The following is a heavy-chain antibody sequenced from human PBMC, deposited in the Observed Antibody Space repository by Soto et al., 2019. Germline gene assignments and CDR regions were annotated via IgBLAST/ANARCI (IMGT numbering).Heavy chain of an antibody. CDR3: ARSSGPIPNYMDV. J-gene: IGHJ6*03. D-gene: IGHD3-10*01. V-gene: IGHV4-31*03. CDR2: IYYSGST. CDR1: GGSISSGGYY. Sequence: QVQLQESGPGLVKPSQTLSLTCTVSGGSISSGGYYWSWIRQHPGKGLGWIGYIYYSGSTYYNPSLKSRVTISVDTSKNQFSRKLSSVTAADTAVYYCARSSGPIPNYMDVWGKGTTVTVSS.